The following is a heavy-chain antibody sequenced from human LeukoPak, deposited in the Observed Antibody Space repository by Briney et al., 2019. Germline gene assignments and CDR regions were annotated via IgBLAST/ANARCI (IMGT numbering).Heavy chain of an antibody. CDR2: INPNSGGT. CDR3: VRDYGSSWHFDY. CDR1: GYTFTGYY. Sequence: ASVKVSCKASGYTFTGYYMHWVRQAPGQGLVWMGWINPNSGGTNYAQKFQGRVTMTRDTSISTAYMELSRLRSDDTAVYYCVRDYGSSWHFDYWGQGTLVTVSS. D-gene: IGHD6-13*01. V-gene: IGHV1-2*02. J-gene: IGHJ4*02.